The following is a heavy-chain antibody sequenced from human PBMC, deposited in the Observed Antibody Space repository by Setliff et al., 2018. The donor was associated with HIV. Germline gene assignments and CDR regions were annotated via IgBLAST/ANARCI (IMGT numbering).Heavy chain of an antibody. CDR3: AKELAASGLGYFDS. J-gene: IGHJ4*02. CDR2: ILSTGERT. CDR1: GFTSSNYA. V-gene: IGHV3-23*01. Sequence: PGGSLRLSCAASGFTSSNYAMSWVRQAPGEGLEWVSAILSTGERTFYADPVKGRFTISRDNSKNTVYLQMNSLRAEDTAEYYCAKELAASGLGYFDSWGRGILVTVSS. D-gene: IGHD3-22*01.